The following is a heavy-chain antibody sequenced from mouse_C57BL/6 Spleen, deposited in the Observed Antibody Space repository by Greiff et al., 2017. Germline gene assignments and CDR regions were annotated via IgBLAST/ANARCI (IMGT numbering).Heavy chain of an antibody. CDR1: GYTFTSYW. CDR3: ARWGTTVVASGYFDY. D-gene: IGHD1-1*01. J-gene: IGHJ2*01. CDR2: IHPHSGST. Sequence: VQLQESGAELVKPGASVKLSCKASGYTFTSYWMHWVKQRPGQGLEWIGMIHPHSGSTTYNEKFKSKATLTVDKSSSTAYMQLSSLTSEDSAVYYCARWGTTVVASGYFDYWGQGTTLTVSS. V-gene: IGHV1-64*01.